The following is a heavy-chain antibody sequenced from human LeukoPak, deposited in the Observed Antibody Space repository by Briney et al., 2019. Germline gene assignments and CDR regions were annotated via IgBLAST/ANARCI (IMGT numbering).Heavy chain of an antibody. CDR3: ARQYYYGSGSYYDL. CDR2: IYYSGST. Sequence: SETLSLTCTVSGGSISSYYWSWIRQPPGKGLEWIGYIYYSGSTNYNPSLKSRVTISVDTSKNQLSLKLSSVTAADTAVYYCARQYYYGSGSYYDLWGQGTLVTVSS. CDR1: GGSISSYY. J-gene: IGHJ4*02. D-gene: IGHD3-10*01. V-gene: IGHV4-59*01.